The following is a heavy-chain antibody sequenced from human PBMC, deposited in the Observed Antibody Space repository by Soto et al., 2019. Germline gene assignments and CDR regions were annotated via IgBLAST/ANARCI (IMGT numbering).Heavy chain of an antibody. J-gene: IGHJ3*02. D-gene: IGHD3-10*01. Sequence: QVQLVQSGAEVKKPGASVKVSCKVSGYTLTELSMHWVRQAPGKGLEWMGGFDPEDGETIYAQKFQGRVTMTEDTSTDTAYMELSSLRSEDTAVYYCATVGITMVRGVIAYGAFDIWGQGTMVTVSS. V-gene: IGHV1-24*01. CDR2: FDPEDGET. CDR3: ATVGITMVRGVIAYGAFDI. CDR1: GYTLTELS.